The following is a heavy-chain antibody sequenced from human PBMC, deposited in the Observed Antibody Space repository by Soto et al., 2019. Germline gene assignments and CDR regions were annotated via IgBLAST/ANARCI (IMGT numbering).Heavy chain of an antibody. CDR1: GGSISSYY. V-gene: IGHV4-59*08. D-gene: IGHD4-4*01. J-gene: IGHJ2*01. Sequence: QVQLQESGPGLVKPSETLSLTCTVSGGSISSYYWSWIRQPPGKGLEWIGYIYYSGSTNYNPSLKSQLTIAVDTSKTRFSLKMSSVTAADTAVYYCARHILGGNYEYWYFDLWGRGTLGTVSS. CDR2: IYYSGST. CDR3: ARHILGGNYEYWYFDL.